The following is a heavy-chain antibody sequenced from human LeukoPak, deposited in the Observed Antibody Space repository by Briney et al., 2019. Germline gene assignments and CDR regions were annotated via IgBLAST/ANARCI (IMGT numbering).Heavy chain of an antibody. CDR2: ISSSSTYM. Sequence: PGGSLRLSCVASGFTFSSYSMNWVRQAPGKGLEWVSSISSSSTYMFYGDSMKGRFTISRDNAKSSLYLQMNSLRAEDTAVYYCARQFYYFDFWGQGTLVTVSS. CDR1: GFTFSSYS. CDR3: ARQFYYFDF. D-gene: IGHD3-3*01. V-gene: IGHV3-21*04. J-gene: IGHJ4*02.